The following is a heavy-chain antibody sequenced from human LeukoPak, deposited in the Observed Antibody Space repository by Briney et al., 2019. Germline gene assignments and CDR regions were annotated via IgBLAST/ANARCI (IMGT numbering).Heavy chain of an antibody. J-gene: IGHJ6*03. CDR3: ARERPHYYDSSGYYEYNYYMDV. Sequence: GGSLRLSCAASGFTLSRYWMSWVRQAPGKGLEWVANIKEDGSEKYYVDFVKGRFTISRDNAKNSVYLQMNSLRAEDTAVYYCARERPHYYDSSGYYEYNYYMDVWGKGTTVTVSS. D-gene: IGHD3-22*01. V-gene: IGHV3-7*01. CDR1: GFTLSRYW. CDR2: IKEDGSEK.